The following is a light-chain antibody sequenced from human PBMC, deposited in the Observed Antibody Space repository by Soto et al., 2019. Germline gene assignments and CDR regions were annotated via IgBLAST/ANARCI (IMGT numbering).Light chain of an antibody. CDR2: AAS. CDR1: QSIIRY. Sequence: DIQMTQSPSSLSASVGDRVTITCRASQSIIRYLNWYQQKPGKAPNLLIYAASTLQSGVPSRFSGSGSGTDSTLTISSLQPEDFATYYCQQSYKSPTFGQGTRLEIK. CDR3: QQSYKSPT. V-gene: IGKV1-39*01. J-gene: IGKJ5*01.